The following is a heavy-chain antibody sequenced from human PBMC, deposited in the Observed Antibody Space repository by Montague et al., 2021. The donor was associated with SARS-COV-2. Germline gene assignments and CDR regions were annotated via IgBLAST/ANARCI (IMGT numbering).Heavy chain of an antibody. CDR2: INHTGGP. CDR1: GESISGFY. V-gene: IGHV4-34*01. D-gene: IGHD5-24*01. CDR3: ARGFRTVEKPTISFDY. J-gene: IGHJ4*02. Sequence: SETLSLTCAVSGESISGFYWGWIRQSPGEGLEWLGEINHTGGPNYNPSLKSRVTMSLDTSKNQFSLKLSSVTAADTAVYFCARGFRTVEKPTISFDYWGQGTLVTVSS.